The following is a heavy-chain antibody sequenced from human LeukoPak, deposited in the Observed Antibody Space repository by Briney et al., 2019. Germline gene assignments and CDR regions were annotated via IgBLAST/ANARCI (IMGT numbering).Heavy chain of an antibody. CDR1: GGSISSYY. J-gene: IGHJ4*02. D-gene: IGHD5-24*01. CDR2: IYYSGST. V-gene: IGHV4-59*01. CDR3: ASRDGNNGFDY. Sequence: PSGTLSLTCTVSGGSISSYYWSWIRQPPGKGLKWIGYIYYSGSTNYNPSLKSRVTISVDTSKNQFSLKLSSVTAADTAVYYCASRDGNNGFDYWGQGTLVTVSS.